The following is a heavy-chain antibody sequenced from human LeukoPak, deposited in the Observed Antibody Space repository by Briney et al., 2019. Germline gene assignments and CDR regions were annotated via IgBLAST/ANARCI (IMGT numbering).Heavy chain of an antibody. J-gene: IGHJ4*02. CDR1: GFTFTDYS. D-gene: IGHD3-16*02. CDR2: IRNDETEI. V-gene: IGHV3-30*02. Sequence: GGSLRLSCAASGFTFTDYSIHWIRQSPGRGLEWVSFIRNDETEIHYADFAKGRFTISRDRSKNSVYLQMNSLRPDDTALYYCAKDGGRYRFDFWGQGTMVTVSS. CDR3: AKDGGRYRFDF.